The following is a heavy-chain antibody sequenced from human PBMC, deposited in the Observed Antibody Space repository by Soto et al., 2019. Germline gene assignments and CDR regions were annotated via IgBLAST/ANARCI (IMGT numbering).Heavy chain of an antibody. V-gene: IGHV3-74*01. CDR2: INSDGSST. Sequence: GGSLRLSCAASGFTFSSYWMHWVRQAPGKGLVWVSRINSDGSSTSYAYSVKGRFTISRDNAKNTLYLQMNSLRAEDTAVYYCARTKLGINGMDVWGQGTLVTVSS. D-gene: IGHD7-27*01. J-gene: IGHJ6*02. CDR1: GFTFSSYW. CDR3: ARTKLGINGMDV.